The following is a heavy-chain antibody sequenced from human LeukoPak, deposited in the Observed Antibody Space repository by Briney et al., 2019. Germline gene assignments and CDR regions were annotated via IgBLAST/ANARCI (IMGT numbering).Heavy chain of an antibody. V-gene: IGHV3-30*18. CDR3: AKDNNGAAAGIIPGAFDI. CDR1: GFSFRSYG. D-gene: IGHD6-13*01. Sequence: GRSLRLSCAASGFSFRSYGMHWVRQAPGKGLEWVAVISYDGSNKYYADSVKGRFTISRDNSKNTLFLQMNSLRGEDTAVYYCAKDNNGAAAGIIPGAFDIWGQGTMVTVSS. J-gene: IGHJ3*02. CDR2: ISYDGSNK.